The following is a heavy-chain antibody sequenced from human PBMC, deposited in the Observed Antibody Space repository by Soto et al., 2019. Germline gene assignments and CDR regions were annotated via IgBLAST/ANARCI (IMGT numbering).Heavy chain of an antibody. Sequence: SVKVSCKASGGTFSSYAISWVRQAPGQGLEWMGGIIPIFGTANYAQKFQGRVTITADESTSTAYMELSSLRSEDAAVYYCARVGTIFGVVNAWFDPWGQGTLVTVSS. CDR1: GGTFSSYA. J-gene: IGHJ5*02. CDR2: IIPIFGTA. D-gene: IGHD3-3*01. CDR3: ARVGTIFGVVNAWFDP. V-gene: IGHV1-69*13.